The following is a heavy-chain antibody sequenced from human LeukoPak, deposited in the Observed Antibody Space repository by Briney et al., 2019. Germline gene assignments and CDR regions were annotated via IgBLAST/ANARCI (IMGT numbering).Heavy chain of an antibody. CDR2: IISSGNTI. Sequence: GGSLRLSCAASGFTFSTYEMNWVRQAPGKGPEWVSYIISSGNTIYYADSVKGRFTISRDNAKDSLYLQMNSLRAEDTAIYYCARGGTNDGYFHYWGQGTPVTVSS. V-gene: IGHV3-48*03. CDR1: GFTFSTYE. J-gene: IGHJ4*02. CDR3: ARGGTNDGYFHY. D-gene: IGHD1-1*01.